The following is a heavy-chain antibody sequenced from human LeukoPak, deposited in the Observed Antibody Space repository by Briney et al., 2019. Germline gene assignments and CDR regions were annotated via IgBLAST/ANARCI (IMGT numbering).Heavy chain of an antibody. CDR3: AKRRLHSPLDV. D-gene: IGHD1-1*01. J-gene: IGHJ6*04. V-gene: IGHV4-59*12. CDR2: IYYSGST. CDR1: GGSISSYY. Sequence: SETLSLTCTVSGGSISSYYWSWIRQPPGKGLKWIGYIYYSGSTSYSPSLRSRVTISVDTSKNQFSLKLSSVTAADTAVYYCAKRRLHSPLDVWGKGTTVTISS.